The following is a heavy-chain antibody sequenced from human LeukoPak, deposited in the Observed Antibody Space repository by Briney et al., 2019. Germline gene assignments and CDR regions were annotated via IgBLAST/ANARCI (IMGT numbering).Heavy chain of an antibody. V-gene: IGHV3-23*01. CDR2: ISASVGTN. J-gene: IGHJ4*02. Sequence: GGSLRLSCAASGFSFTTSDMGWVRQAPGRGLEWVSTISASVGTNYYADSVKGRFSISRDNSKNTLFLQMNSLRAEDTAVYYCAKLTGFCSGNNCYSGFDYWGQGTLVTVSS. CDR1: GFSFTTSD. D-gene: IGHD2-15*01. CDR3: AKLTGFCSGNNCYSGFDY.